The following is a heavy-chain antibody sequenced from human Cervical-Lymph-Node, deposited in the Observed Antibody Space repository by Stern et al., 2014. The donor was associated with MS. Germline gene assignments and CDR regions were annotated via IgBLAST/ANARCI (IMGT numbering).Heavy chain of an antibody. V-gene: IGHV1-18*01. CDR2: ISSYKGNT. J-gene: IGHJ3*02. Sequence: VQLVQSGAEVKKPGASVKVSCKASGYTFTSYGMRWVRQAPGQGLEWMGLISSYKGNTYYAQKLQGRVTMTTDTSTSTAYMELRSLRSDDTAVYYCARGLLGSENAFDIWGQGTMVTVSS. CDR1: GYTFTSYG. CDR3: ARGLLGSENAFDI. D-gene: IGHD2-15*01.